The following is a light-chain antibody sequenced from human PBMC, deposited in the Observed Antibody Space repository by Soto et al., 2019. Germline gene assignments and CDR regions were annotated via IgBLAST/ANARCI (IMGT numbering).Light chain of an antibody. CDR1: QSLNTNY. CDR3: QQRSNWPRLT. J-gene: IGKJ4*01. Sequence: EIVLTQSPGTLSLSPGERATLSCRASQSLNTNYLAWYQQRPGQAPRLLIYGASTRATGIPARFSGSGSGTEFTLTISSLQSEDFAVYFCQQRSNWPRLTFGGGTKVDIK. V-gene: IGKV3D-20*02. CDR2: GAS.